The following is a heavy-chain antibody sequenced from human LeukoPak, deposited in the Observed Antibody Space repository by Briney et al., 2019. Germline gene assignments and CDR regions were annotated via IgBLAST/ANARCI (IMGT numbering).Heavy chain of an antibody. V-gene: IGHV1-69*13. Sequence: ASVKVSCKASGGTFSSYAISWVRQAPGQGLEWMGGIIPIDDSTNYVQKFQDRVMITADEATNIIYMELGSLKSEDTAEYYCARHSGHSSWYYGLDVWGQGTTVIVSS. CDR2: IIPIDDST. J-gene: IGHJ6*02. CDR3: ARHSGHSSWYYGLDV. CDR1: GGTFSSYA. D-gene: IGHD6-13*01.